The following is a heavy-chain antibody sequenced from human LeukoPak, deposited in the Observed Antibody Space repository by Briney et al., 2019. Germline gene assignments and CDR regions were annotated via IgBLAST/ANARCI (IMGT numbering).Heavy chain of an antibody. CDR2: ISSSSSYI. D-gene: IGHD3-10*01. CDR1: GFTFSSYS. Sequence: PGGSLRLSCAASGFTFSSYSMNWVRQAPGKGLEWVSSISSSSSYIYYADSVKGRFTISRDNAKNSLYLQMNSLRSEDTAVYYCARVVRVTAYYYYYYMDVWGKGTTVTVSS. V-gene: IGHV3-21*01. CDR3: ARVVRVTAYYYYYYMDV. J-gene: IGHJ6*03.